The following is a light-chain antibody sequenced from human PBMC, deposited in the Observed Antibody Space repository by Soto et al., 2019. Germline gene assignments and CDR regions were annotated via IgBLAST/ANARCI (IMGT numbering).Light chain of an antibody. CDR3: SSYTSSSTYV. Sequence: QSALTQPPSVSGSPGQSVAISCTGTSSDVGNYNRVSWYQQPPGTAPKLMIYDVSNRPSGVPDRFSGSKSGNTASLTISGLQADDEADYYCSSYTSSSTYVFGTGTMLTVL. V-gene: IGLV2-18*02. CDR2: DVS. CDR1: SSDVGNYNR. J-gene: IGLJ1*01.